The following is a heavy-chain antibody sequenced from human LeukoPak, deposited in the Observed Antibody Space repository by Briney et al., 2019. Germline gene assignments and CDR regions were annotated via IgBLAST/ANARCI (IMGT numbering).Heavy chain of an antibody. CDR3: AKDRARNYYDSSGFDC. D-gene: IGHD3-22*01. J-gene: IGHJ5*01. Sequence: GGSLRLSCAASGFTFSSYAMHWVRQAPGKGLEWVAVISYDGSNKYYADSVKGRFTISRDNSKNTLYLQMNSLRAEDTAVYYCAKDRARNYYDSSGFDCWGQGTLVTVSS. CDR2: ISYDGSNK. CDR1: GFTFSSYA. V-gene: IGHV3-30*04.